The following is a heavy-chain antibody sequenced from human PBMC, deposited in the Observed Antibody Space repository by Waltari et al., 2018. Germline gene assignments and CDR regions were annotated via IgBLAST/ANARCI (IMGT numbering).Heavy chain of an antibody. J-gene: IGHJ3*02. CDR2: IGSDLNT. Sequence: EVELLESGGGLVQPGGSLSLSRPTSGFPFSGNAMGWVRQAPGKGLECVSGIGSDLNTHYADSVKGRFTISRDNSKNTLYLQMNSLRAEDTALYYCVKDIFRWAFDIWGQGTMVTVSS. V-gene: IGHV3-23*01. CDR3: VKDIFRWAFDI. CDR1: GFPFSGNA. D-gene: IGHD3-9*01.